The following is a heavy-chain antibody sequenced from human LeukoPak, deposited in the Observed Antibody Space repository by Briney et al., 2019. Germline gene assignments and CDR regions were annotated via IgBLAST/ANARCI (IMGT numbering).Heavy chain of an antibody. Sequence: SQTLSLTCTVSGGSISSGSYYWSWIRQPAGKGLEWIGRIYTSGSTNYNPSLKSRVTISVDTSKNQFSLKLSSVTAAGTAVYYCARDSYSSSWSHDAFDIWGQGTMVTVSS. J-gene: IGHJ3*02. D-gene: IGHD6-13*01. CDR3: ARDSYSSSWSHDAFDI. CDR2: IYTSGST. CDR1: GGSISSGSYY. V-gene: IGHV4-61*02.